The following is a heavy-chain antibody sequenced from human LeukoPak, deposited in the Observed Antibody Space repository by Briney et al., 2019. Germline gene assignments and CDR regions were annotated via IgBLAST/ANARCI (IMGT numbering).Heavy chain of an antibody. CDR3: AGTYYYDSSGYYFPGKRPFDY. J-gene: IGHJ4*02. CDR2: IIPIFCTA. CDR1: GGTFSSYA. Sequence: ASVKVSCKASGGTFSSYAISSVRQAPGQGLEWMGGIIPIFCTANYAQKFQGRVTITTDESTSTAYMELSSLRSEDTAVYYWAGTYYYDSSGYYFPGKRPFDYWGQGTLVTVSS. D-gene: IGHD3-22*01. V-gene: IGHV1-69*05.